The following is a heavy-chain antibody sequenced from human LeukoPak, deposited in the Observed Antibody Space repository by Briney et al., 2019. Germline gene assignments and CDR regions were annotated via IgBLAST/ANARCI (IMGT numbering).Heavy chain of an antibody. Sequence: SQTLSLICTVSAASISSYYSSWIRQPPGKGLEWIWYIYYSGSTNYNPSLKSRVTMSVDTSKNQFSLKLSSVTAADTAVYYCARYQTPIAAAGSRYAFDIWGQGTMVTVSS. CDR2: IYYSGST. CDR1: AASISSYY. J-gene: IGHJ3*02. CDR3: ARYQTPIAAAGSRYAFDI. D-gene: IGHD6-13*01. V-gene: IGHV4-59*01.